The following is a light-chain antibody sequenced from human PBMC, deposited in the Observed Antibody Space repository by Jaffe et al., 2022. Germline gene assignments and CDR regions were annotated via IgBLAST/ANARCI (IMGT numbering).Light chain of an antibody. CDR3: SSYRSSSTYV. CDR2: EVS. V-gene: IGLV2-14*01. J-gene: IGLJ1*01. Sequence: QSALTQPASVSGSPGQSITISCSGTSSDVGSYNYVSWYQQHPGKAPKLMISEVSNRPSGVSNRFSGSKSGNTASLTISGLQAEDEADYYCSSYRSSSTYVFGTGTKVTVL. CDR1: SSDVGSYNY.